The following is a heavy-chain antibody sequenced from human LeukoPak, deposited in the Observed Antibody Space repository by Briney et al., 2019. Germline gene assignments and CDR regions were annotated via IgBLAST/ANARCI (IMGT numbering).Heavy chain of an antibody. CDR3: AKRVVVGATSPYSDFQD. Sequence: PGGSLRLSCAASGFTFSSYAMSWVRQAPGEGLEWVSAISGSGVTTHYAGSVKGRFSISRDNSKNTLYLQMNSLRAEDTALYYCAKRVVVGATSPYSDFQDWGQGTLVTVSS. D-gene: IGHD1-26*01. CDR2: ISGSGVTT. J-gene: IGHJ1*01. CDR1: GFTFSSYA. V-gene: IGHV3-23*01.